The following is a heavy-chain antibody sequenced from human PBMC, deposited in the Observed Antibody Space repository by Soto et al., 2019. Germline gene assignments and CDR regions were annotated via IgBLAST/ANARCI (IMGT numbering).Heavy chain of an antibody. D-gene: IGHD4-17*01. J-gene: IGHJ4*02. V-gene: IGHV4-38-2*02. CDR3: ARDDYGGNSPY. Sequence: PSETLSLTCAVSGYSISSGYYWGWIRQPPGKGLEWIGSIYHSGSTYYNPSLKSRVTISVDTSKNQFSLKLSSVTAADTAVYYCARDDYGGNSPYWGQGTLVTVPQ. CDR2: IYHSGST. CDR1: GYSISSGYY.